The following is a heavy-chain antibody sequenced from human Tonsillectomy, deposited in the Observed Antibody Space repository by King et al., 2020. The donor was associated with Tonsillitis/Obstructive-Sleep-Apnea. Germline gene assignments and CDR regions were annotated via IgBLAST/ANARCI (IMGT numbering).Heavy chain of an antibody. CDR3: AKGSNYEEDVFDI. CDR1: GFTFSSYW. D-gene: IGHD4-11*01. Sequence: VQLVESGGGLVQPGGSLRLSCAASGFTFSSYWMHWVRQAPGKGLVWVSRISREGSSLLYVDSVKGRFTVSRDNAKNTLYLQMDSLRVEETAVYYCAKGSNYEEDVFDIWGQGTGVTVSS. CDR2: ISREGSSL. V-gene: IGHV3-74*01. J-gene: IGHJ3*02.